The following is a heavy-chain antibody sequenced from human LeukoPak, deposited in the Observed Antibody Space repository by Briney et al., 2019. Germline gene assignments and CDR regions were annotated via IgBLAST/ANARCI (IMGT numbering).Heavy chain of an antibody. D-gene: IGHD2-15*01. J-gene: IGHJ4*02. V-gene: IGHV1-18*01. CDR3: ARCDGGGGSCYYPDY. Sequence: ASVKVSWKASGYTFTSYRISWVRQAPGQGLEWMGWISAYSGNTNYARKLQGRVTMTIDTSTSTAYMELRSLRSDDTAVYYCARCDGGGGSCYYPDYWGQGTLVTVSS. CDR2: ISAYSGNT. CDR1: GYTFTSYR.